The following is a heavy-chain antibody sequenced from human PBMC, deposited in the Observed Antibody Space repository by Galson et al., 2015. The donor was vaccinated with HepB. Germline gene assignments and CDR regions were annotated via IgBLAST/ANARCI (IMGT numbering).Heavy chain of an antibody. J-gene: IGHJ3*02. Sequence: SVKVSCKASGGTFSSYAISWVRQAPGQGLEWMGGIIPIFGTANYAQKFQGRVTITADESTSTAYMELSSLRSEDTAVYYCARDGEHYDFWSGYPRAFDIWGQGTMVTVSS. CDR1: GGTFSSYA. CDR3: ARDGEHYDFWSGYPRAFDI. CDR2: IIPIFGTA. V-gene: IGHV1-69*13. D-gene: IGHD3-3*01.